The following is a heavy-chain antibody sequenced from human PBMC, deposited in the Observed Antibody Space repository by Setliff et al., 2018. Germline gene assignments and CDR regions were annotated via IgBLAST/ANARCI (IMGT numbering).Heavy chain of an antibody. CDR3: AKDLHPGGSGYYYYGMDV. CDR2: ISWDGGST. CDR1: GFTFDDYA. J-gene: IGHJ6*02. D-gene: IGHD3-22*01. V-gene: IGHV3-43D*04. Sequence: PGESLKISCAASGFTFDDYAMHWVRQAPGKGLEWVSLISWDGGSTYYADSVKGRFTISRDNSKNSLYLQMNSLRAEDTALYYCAKDLHPGGSGYYYYGMDVWGQGTTVTVSS.